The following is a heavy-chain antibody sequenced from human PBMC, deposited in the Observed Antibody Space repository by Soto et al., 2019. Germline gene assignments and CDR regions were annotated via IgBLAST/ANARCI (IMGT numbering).Heavy chain of an antibody. D-gene: IGHD2-2*02. CDR2: IKPDGSEL. CDR3: ARESLLKSIPIYRYFYYAMDV. V-gene: IGHV3-7*03. J-gene: IGHJ6*02. Sequence: EVQLVESGGGLVLPWGSPRLSCAASGFIFSSSWMTWVRQAPGKGLEWVANIKPDGSELYYADSVKGRFTISRDNARNSLYLQMSSLRAEDTAVYYCARESLLKSIPIYRYFYYAMDVWGQGTTVIVSS. CDR1: GFIFSSSW.